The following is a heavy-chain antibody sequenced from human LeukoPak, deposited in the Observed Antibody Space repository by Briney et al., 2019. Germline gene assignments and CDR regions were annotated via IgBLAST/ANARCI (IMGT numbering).Heavy chain of an antibody. CDR3: ARGLRSSWYVSFYYYYYMDV. D-gene: IGHD6-13*01. CDR2: IIPILGTA. V-gene: IGHV1-69*11. J-gene: IGHJ6*03. Sequence: SVTVSFTASGGTFSIYAISWVRQAHGQGHEWMGRIIPILGTANYAQKFQGRVTITTDESTSTAYMELSSLRSEDTAVCYCARGLRSSWYVSFYYYYYMDVWGKGTTVTVSS. CDR1: GGTFSIYA.